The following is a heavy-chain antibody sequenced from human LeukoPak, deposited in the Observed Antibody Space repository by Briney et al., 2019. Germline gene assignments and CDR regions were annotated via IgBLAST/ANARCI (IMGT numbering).Heavy chain of an antibody. D-gene: IGHD2-2*01. Sequence: SETLSLTCTVSGGSISSYYWSWIRQPPGKGLEWIGYIYYSGSTNYNPSLKSRVTISADTSKNQFSLKLSSVTAADTAVYYCATARVGGQLFDYWGQGTLVTVSS. CDR2: IYYSGST. J-gene: IGHJ4*02. CDR3: ATARVGGQLFDY. CDR1: GGSISSYY. V-gene: IGHV4-59*01.